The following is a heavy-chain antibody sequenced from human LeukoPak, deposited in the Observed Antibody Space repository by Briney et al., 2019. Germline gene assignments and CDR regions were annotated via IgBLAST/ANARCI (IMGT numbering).Heavy chain of an antibody. J-gene: IGHJ5*02. Sequence: GRSLRLSCAASGFTFSSYGMHWVRQAPGKGLEWVAVIWYDGSNKYYADSVKGRFTISRDSSKNTLYLQMNSLRAEDTAVYYCARDRDEYCTNGVCYTGWLDPWGQGTLVTVSS. V-gene: IGHV3-33*01. CDR2: IWYDGSNK. CDR3: ARDRDEYCTNGVCYTGWLDP. D-gene: IGHD2-8*01. CDR1: GFTFSSYG.